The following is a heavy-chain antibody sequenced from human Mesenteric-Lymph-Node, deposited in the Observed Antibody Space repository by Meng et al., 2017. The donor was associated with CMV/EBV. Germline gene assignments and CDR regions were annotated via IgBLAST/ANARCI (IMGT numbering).Heavy chain of an antibody. J-gene: IGHJ4*02. V-gene: IGHV4-61*01. D-gene: IGHD3-9*01. CDR2: IYYSGST. CDR1: GGSVSSGSYY. CDR3: ARLRYFDSRAFDY. Sequence: SETLSLTCTVSGGSVSSGSYYWSWIRQPPGKGLGWIGYIYYSGSTNYNPSLKSRVTISVDTSKNQFSLKLSSVTAADTAVYYCARLRYFDSRAFDYWGQGTLVTVSS.